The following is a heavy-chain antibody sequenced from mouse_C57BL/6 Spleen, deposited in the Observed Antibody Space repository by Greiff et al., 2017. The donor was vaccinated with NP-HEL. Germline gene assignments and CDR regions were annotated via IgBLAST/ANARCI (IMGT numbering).Heavy chain of an antibody. V-gene: IGHV1-7*01. Sequence: QVQLKESGAELAKPGASVKLSCKASGYTFTSYWMHWVKQRPGQGLEWIGYINPRCGYSKYNQKFKDKATLTADKSSCTAYMQLSSLTYEDSAVYYCARDYCGSSYYCDYGRKGTTLTVST. CDR2: INPRCGYS. CDR3: ARDYCGSSYYCDY. J-gene: IGHJ2*01. CDR1: GYTFTSYW. D-gene: IGHD1-1*01.